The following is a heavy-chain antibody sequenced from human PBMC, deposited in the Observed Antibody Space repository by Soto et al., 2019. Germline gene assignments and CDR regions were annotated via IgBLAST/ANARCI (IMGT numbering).Heavy chain of an antibody. Sequence: QVQLVQSGAEVKKPGSSVKVSCKASGGTFSSYAISWVRQAPGQGLEWMGGIIPIFGTANYAQKFQGRVTITADESTSTAYMELSSLRSEDTAVYYCATGWRYCSGGSCLGRYYALDVWGQGTTVTVSS. D-gene: IGHD2-15*01. J-gene: IGHJ6*02. CDR1: GGTFSSYA. V-gene: IGHV1-69*01. CDR3: ATGWRYCSGGSCLGRYYALDV. CDR2: IIPIFGTA.